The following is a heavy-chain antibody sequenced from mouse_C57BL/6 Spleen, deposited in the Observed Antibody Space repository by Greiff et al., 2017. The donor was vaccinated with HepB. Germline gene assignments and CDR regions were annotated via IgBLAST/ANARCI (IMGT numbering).Heavy chain of an antibody. CDR2: IHPNSGST. J-gene: IGHJ3*01. V-gene: IGHV1-64*01. Sequence: QVHVKQPGAELVKPGASVKLSCKASGYTFTSYWMHWVKQRPGQGLEWIGMIHPNSGSTNYNEKFKSKATLTVDKSSSTAYMQLSSLTSEDSAVYYCARDSSGFFAYWGQGTLVTVSA. CDR1: GYTFTSYW. CDR3: ARDSSGFFAY. D-gene: IGHD3-2*02.